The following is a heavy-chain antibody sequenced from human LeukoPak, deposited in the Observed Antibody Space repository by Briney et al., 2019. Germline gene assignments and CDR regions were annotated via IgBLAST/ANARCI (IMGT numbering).Heavy chain of an antibody. J-gene: IGHJ4*02. V-gene: IGHV1-2*02. Sequence: GASVKVSCKASGYTFTGYYMHWVRQAPGQGLEWMGWTNPNSGGTNYAQKFQGRVTMTRDTSISTAYMELSRLRSDDTAVYYCARGSWDIVIVPAASTLDYWGQGTLVTVSS. CDR2: TNPNSGGT. CDR1: GYTFTGYY. CDR3: ARGSWDIVIVPAASTLDY. D-gene: IGHD2-2*01.